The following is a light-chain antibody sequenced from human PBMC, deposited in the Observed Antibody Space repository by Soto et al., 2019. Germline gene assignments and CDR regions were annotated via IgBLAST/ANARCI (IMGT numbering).Light chain of an antibody. V-gene: IGKV4-1*01. CDR1: QSLFYFTQNKNY. CDR3: QQYFSTRLLT. J-gene: IGKJ4*01. CDR2: WAS. Sequence: DIVMTQSPDSLAVSLGERATINCRSSQSLFYFTQNKNYLAWYQQKPGRPPRLLIYWASTRESGATDRFSGSGSGTDFTLSISILQAEDGAVYYCQQYFSTRLLTFGGGTKVEIK.